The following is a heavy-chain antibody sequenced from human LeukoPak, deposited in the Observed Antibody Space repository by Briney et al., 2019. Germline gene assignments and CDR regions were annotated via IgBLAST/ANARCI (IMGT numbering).Heavy chain of an antibody. D-gene: IGHD6-13*01. V-gene: IGHV4-38-2*02. CDR2: IYHSGST. CDR1: GYSISSGYY. CDR3: ARDRWYSSSYSGSWYFDY. J-gene: IGHJ4*02. Sequence: PSETLSLTCAVSGYSISSGYYWGWTRQPPGKGLEWIGSIYHSGSTYYNPPLKSRVTISVDTSKNQFALKLSSVTAADTAVYYCARDRWYSSSYSGSWYFDYWGQGTLVTVSS.